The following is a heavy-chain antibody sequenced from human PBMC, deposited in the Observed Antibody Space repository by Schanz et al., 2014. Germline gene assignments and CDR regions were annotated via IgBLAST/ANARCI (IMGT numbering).Heavy chain of an antibody. CDR1: GFSVSSNF. Sequence: EVQLVESGGGLVQPGGSLRLSCAASGFSVSSNFMTWVRQAPGKGLEWVSLIYSGGDTNYADSVKGRFTISRDNSKNTLHLQMNSLRVEDTAVYYCAKGFGGYDLVLDYWGQGTLVTVSS. CDR2: IYSGGDT. J-gene: IGHJ4*02. CDR3: AKGFGGYDLVLDY. D-gene: IGHD5-12*01. V-gene: IGHV3-66*02.